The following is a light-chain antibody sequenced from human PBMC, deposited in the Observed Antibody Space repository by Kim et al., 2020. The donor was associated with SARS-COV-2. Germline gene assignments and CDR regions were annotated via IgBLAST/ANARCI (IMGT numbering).Light chain of an antibody. J-gene: IGLJ3*02. CDR3: ATWDDTLSGRV. V-gene: IGLV1-44*01. CDR1: SSNIEFSP. CDR2: GND. Sequence: GQSVTISCSGSSSNIEFSPVSWYQPLPGTAPKPLIYGNDQRPSGVPDRFSGSKSGTSASLAISGLQSRDEGDYYCATWDDTLSGRVFGGGTQLTVL.